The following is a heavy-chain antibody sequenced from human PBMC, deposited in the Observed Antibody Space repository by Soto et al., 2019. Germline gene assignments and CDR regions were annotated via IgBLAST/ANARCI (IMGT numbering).Heavy chain of an antibody. CDR1: GGTFSSYA. CDR3: ARDQGAPAIAVDGTRPEYGMDV. J-gene: IGHJ6*02. Sequence: ASVKVSCKASGGTFSSYAISWVRQAPGQGLEWMGWISAYNGNTNYAQKLQGRVTMTTDTSTSTAYMELRSLRSDDTAVYYCARDQGAPAIAVDGTRPEYGMDVWGQGTTVTVSS. CDR2: ISAYNGNT. V-gene: IGHV1-18*01. D-gene: IGHD6-19*01.